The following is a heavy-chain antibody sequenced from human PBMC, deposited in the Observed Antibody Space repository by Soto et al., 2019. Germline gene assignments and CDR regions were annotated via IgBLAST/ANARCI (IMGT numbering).Heavy chain of an antibody. Sequence: SETLSLTCAVYGGSFSGYYWSWIRQPPGKGLEWIGEINHSGSTNYNPSLKSRVTISVDTSKNQFSLKLSSVTAADTAVYYCARVRIPIFGVVIIQPTNWFDPWGQGTLVTVSS. D-gene: IGHD3-3*01. J-gene: IGHJ5*02. CDR1: GGSFSGYY. CDR2: INHSGST. V-gene: IGHV4-34*01. CDR3: ARVRIPIFGVVIIQPTNWFDP.